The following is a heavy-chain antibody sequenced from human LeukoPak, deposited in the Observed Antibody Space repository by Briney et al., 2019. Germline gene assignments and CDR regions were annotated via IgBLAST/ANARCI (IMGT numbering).Heavy chain of an antibody. J-gene: IGHJ3*02. D-gene: IGHD6-13*01. V-gene: IGHV4-59*01. CDR3: ARDLWGIAAAGPAFDI. CDR1: GGSISSYY. CDR2: IYYSGST. Sequence: SETLSLTCTVSGGSISSYYWSWIRQPPGKGLEWIGYIYYSGSTNYNPSPKSRVTISVDTSKNQFSLKLSSVTAADTAVYYCARDLWGIAAAGPAFDIWGQGTMVTVSS.